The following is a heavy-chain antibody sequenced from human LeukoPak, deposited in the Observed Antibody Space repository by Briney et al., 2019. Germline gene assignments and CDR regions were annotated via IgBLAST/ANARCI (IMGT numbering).Heavy chain of an antibody. CDR2: IYYSGST. CDR3: ARDTMTGCSSTSCTTT. D-gene: IGHD2-2*01. CDR1: GGSISSGDYY. Sequence: SQTLSLTCTVSGGSISSGDYYWSWIRQPPGKGLEWIGYIYYSGSTYYNPSLKSRVTISVDTSKNQFSLKLSSVTAADTAVYYRARDTMTGCSSTSCTTTWGQGTLVTVSS. J-gene: IGHJ5*02. V-gene: IGHV4-30-4*08.